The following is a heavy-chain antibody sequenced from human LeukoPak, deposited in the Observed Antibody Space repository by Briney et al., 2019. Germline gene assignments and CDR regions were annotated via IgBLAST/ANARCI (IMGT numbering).Heavy chain of an antibody. J-gene: IGHJ4*02. CDR1: GYTLTSYY. CDR3: ARTYYYDSSGYPFDY. V-gene: IGHV1-46*01. Sequence: GASVKVSCKASGYTLTSYYMHWVRQAPGQGLEWMGIINPSGGSTSYAQKFQGRVTMTRDTSTSTVYMELSSLRSEDTAVYYCARTYYYDSSGYPFDYWGQGTLVTVSS. D-gene: IGHD3-22*01. CDR2: INPSGGST.